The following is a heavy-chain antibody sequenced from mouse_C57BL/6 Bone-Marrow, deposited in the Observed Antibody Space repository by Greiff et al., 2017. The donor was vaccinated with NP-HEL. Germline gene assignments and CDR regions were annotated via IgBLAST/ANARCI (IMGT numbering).Heavy chain of an antibody. J-gene: IGHJ3*01. CDR2: IYPRSGNT. V-gene: IGHV1-81*01. Sequence: VQLQQSGAELARPGASVKLSCKASGYTFTSYGISWVKQRTGQGLEWIGEIYPRSGNTYYNEKFKGKATLTADKTSSTAYMELRSLTSEDSAVYFCANWDVWFAYWGQGTLVTVSA. D-gene: IGHD4-1*01. CDR1: GYTFTSYG. CDR3: ANWDVWFAY.